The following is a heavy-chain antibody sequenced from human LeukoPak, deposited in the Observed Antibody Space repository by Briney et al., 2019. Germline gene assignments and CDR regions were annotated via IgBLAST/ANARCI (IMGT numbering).Heavy chain of an antibody. V-gene: IGHV5-51*01. CDR1: GYSFTTYW. Sequence: GESLKISCKGSGYSFTTYWIGWVRQMPGKGLEWMGIIYPGDSDTRYSPSFQGQVTISADKSISTAYLQWSSLTASDTAMYYCARLWGLYCGGDCPLGAFDIWGQGTMVTVSS. CDR2: IYPGDSDT. D-gene: IGHD2-21*02. CDR3: ARLWGLYCGGDCPLGAFDI. J-gene: IGHJ3*02.